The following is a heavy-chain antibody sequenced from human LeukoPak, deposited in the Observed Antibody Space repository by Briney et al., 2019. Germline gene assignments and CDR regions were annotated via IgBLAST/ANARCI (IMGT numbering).Heavy chain of an antibody. V-gene: IGHV3-21*01. CDR2: ISSSSSYI. Sequence: PGGSLRLSCAASGFTFSSYWMSWVRQAPGKGLEWVSSISSSSSYIYYADSVKGRFTISRDNAKNSLYLQMNSLRAEDTAVYYCARDFLSRSILLRVLWYFDLWGRGTLVTVSS. CDR3: ARDFLSRSILLRVLWYFDL. D-gene: IGHD3-22*01. CDR1: GFTFSSYW. J-gene: IGHJ2*01.